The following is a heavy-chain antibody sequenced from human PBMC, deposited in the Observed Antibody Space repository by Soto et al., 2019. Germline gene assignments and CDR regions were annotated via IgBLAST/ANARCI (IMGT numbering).Heavy chain of an antibody. CDR1: VDSRSEFY. D-gene: IGHD3-22*01. CDR3: TRLNYYDTSGYPYFFDY. CDR2: VHYVGTT. V-gene: IGHV4-59*12. Sequence: SETLSLTCNVSVDSRSEFYWSWILQCPGKGLEWIGYVHYVGTTKYNPSHKSRVTISVDTSKKQFSLNLRSVTAADTAVYYCTRLNYYDTSGYPYFFDYWGQGAPVTVSS. J-gene: IGHJ4*02.